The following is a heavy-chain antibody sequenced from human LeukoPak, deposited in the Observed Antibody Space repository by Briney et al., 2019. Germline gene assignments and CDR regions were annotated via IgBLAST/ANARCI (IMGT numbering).Heavy chain of an antibody. CDR2: IYSGGST. CDR1: GFTVSSNY. D-gene: IGHD3-22*01. J-gene: IGHJ4*02. Sequence: GGSLRLSCAASGFTVSSNYMSWVRQAPGKGLEWVSVIYSGGSTYYADFVKGRFTISRDNAKNTLYLQMNSLRVEDTAVYYCARRGGFYEGLDYWGQGTLVTVSS. V-gene: IGHV3-66*04. CDR3: ARRGGFYEGLDY.